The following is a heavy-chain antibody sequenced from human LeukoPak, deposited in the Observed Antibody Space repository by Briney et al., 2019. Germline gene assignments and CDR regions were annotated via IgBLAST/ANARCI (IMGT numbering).Heavy chain of an antibody. CDR1: DGSISNYY. CDR2: IYYTGTT. V-gene: IGHV4-59*01. D-gene: IGHD5-12*01. Sequence: SETLSLTCTVSDGSISNYYCSWIRQSPGKGLEWIGYIYYTGTTNYNPSLKSRVTISIDTSKNQFSLRLSSVTAVDTAVYYCATSPGGGYELTFYYYGMDVWGQGTTVTVSS. J-gene: IGHJ6*02. CDR3: ATSPGGGYELTFYYYGMDV.